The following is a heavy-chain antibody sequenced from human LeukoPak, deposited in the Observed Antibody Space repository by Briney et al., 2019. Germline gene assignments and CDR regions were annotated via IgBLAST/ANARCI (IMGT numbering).Heavy chain of an antibody. V-gene: IGHV4-34*01. CDR3: ARVISFWSGPLNNWFDP. D-gene: IGHD3-3*01. Sequence: SETLSLTCAVYGGSFSGYYWSWIRQPPGKGLEWIGEINHSGSTNYNPSLKSRVTISVDTSKNQFSLKLSSVTAADTAVYYCARVISFWSGPLNNWFDPWGQGTLVTVSS. J-gene: IGHJ5*02. CDR1: GGSFSGYY. CDR2: INHSGST.